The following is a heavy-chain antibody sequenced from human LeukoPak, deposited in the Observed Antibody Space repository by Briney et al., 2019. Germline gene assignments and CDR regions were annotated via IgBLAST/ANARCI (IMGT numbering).Heavy chain of an antibody. CDR1: GFTFKSYS. CDR3: ARAAGYYFDY. J-gene: IGHJ4*02. V-gene: IGHV3-21*05. Sequence: GGPLRLPCAASGFTFKSYSMNWVRRAPGKALEGVAFITSTSGDMFYADSVKGRFTISRDNAKNSLYLQMDSLRAEDTAVYYCARAAGYYFDYWGQGSLVTVSS. CDR2: ITSTSGDM.